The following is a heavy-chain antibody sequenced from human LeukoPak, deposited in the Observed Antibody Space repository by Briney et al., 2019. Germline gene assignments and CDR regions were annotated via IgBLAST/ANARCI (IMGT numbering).Heavy chain of an antibody. Sequence: GASVKVSCKASGYILTSYAISWVRQAPGQGLEWMGWISAYYGNTNYAQKLQGRVTMTTDTSTSTAYMELRSLRSDDTAVYYCARGPELGACYDFWSGSETEDYWGQGTLVTVSS. J-gene: IGHJ4*02. CDR2: ISAYYGNT. D-gene: IGHD3-3*01. CDR1: GYILTSYA. CDR3: ARGPELGACYDFWSGSETEDY. V-gene: IGHV1-18*01.